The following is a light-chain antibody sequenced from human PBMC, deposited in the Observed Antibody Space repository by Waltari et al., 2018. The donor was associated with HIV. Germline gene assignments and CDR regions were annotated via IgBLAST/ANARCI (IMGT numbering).Light chain of an antibody. CDR3: AAWDDSLSAWV. CDR1: SSNIGSNY. J-gene: IGLJ3*02. Sequence: QSVLTQPPSASGTPGQRVSTPCSGSSSNIGSNYVSWYLQLPGTAPKLLMYRNDEWPSGVPDRFSGSKSGTSASLAISGLRSEDEADYYCAAWDDSLSAWVFGGGTKLTVL. CDR2: RND. V-gene: IGLV1-47*01.